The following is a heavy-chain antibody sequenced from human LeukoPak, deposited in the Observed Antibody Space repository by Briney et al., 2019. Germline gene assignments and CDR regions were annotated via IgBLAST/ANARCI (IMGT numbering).Heavy chain of an antibody. CDR1: GGSISSYY. D-gene: IGHD5-18*01. CDR3: ARAGYSYGTGYYFDY. V-gene: IGHV4-59*01. Sequence: SETLSLTCTVSGGSISSYYWSWIRLPPGKGLEWIGYIYYTGATYYNPSLKSRVTISLDTSKNQFSLKLSSVAAADAAVYYCARAGYSYGTGYYFDYWGQGALVTVSS. J-gene: IGHJ4*02. CDR2: IYYTGAT.